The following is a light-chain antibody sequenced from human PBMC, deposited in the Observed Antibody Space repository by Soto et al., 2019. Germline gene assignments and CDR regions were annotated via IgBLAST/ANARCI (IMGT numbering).Light chain of an antibody. J-gene: IGKJ3*01. V-gene: IGKV3-20*01. CDR3: QQYGSSLFT. Sequence: EIVLTQSPGTLSLSPGERATLSRRASQSVSSSYLAWYQQKPGQTPRLLIYGASTRATGIPDRFSGSGSGTDFTLTISRLEPEDFAVYYCQQYGSSLFTFGPGTTVDLK. CDR2: GAS. CDR1: QSVSSSY.